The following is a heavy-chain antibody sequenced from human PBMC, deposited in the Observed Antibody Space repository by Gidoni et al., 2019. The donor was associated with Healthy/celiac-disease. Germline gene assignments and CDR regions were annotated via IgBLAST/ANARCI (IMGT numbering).Heavy chain of an antibody. D-gene: IGHD3-10*01. Sequence: EVQLLESGGGLVQPGGSLRLSCAASGFTFSSYAMSWVRQAPGKGLEWVSAISGSGGSTYYADSVKGRFTISRDNSKNTLYLQMNSLRAEDTAVYYCAKDRRNYGSGTGAAFDIWGQGTMATVSS. J-gene: IGHJ3*02. V-gene: IGHV3-23*01. CDR2: ISGSGGST. CDR3: AKDRRNYGSGTGAAFDI. CDR1: GFTFSSYA.